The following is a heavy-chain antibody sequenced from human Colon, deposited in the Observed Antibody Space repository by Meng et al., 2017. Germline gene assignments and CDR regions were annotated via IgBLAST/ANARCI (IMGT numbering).Heavy chain of an antibody. CDR1: GYTFTSYG. CDR3: ARVLSNWNGETGYYYYYGMDV. V-gene: IGHV1-18*01. Sequence: SVKVSCQASGYTFTSYGISWVRQAPGQGLEWMGWISAYNGNTNYAQKLQGRVTMTTDTSTSTAYMELRSLRSDDTAVYYCARVLSNWNGETGYYYYYGMDVWVQGTTVTVSS. D-gene: IGHD1-20*01. J-gene: IGHJ6*02. CDR2: ISAYNGNT.